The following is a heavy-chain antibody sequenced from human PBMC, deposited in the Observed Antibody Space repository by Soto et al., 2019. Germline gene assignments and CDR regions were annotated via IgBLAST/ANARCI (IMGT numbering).Heavy chain of an antibody. J-gene: IGHJ5*02. Sequence: QVQLVQSGAEVNKPGASVKASCKASGYTFIGYYIHWVRQAPGQGLEWMGRINPRSGDTTYAQKFQGRLTMTRDTSISTAYMELSSLRSDDTAVYYCGRDGVGATPLGWFDPWGQGSLVTVSS. CDR2: INPRSGDT. V-gene: IGHV1-2*06. CDR3: GRDGVGATPLGWFDP. CDR1: GYTFIGYY. D-gene: IGHD1-26*01.